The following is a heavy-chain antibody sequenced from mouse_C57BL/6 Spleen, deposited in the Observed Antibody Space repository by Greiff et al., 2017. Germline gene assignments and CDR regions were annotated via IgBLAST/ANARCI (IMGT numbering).Heavy chain of an antibody. CDR2: IYPGSGST. J-gene: IGHJ3*01. V-gene: IGHV1-55*01. CDR1: GYTFTSSW. CDR3: ARRDHYYGSSYPFAY. Sequence: VQLQQPGAELVKPGASVKMSCKASGYTFTSSWITWVKQRPGQGLEWIGDIYPGSGSTNYNEKFKSKATLTVDTSYSTAYMQLSSLTSEDSAVYYCARRDHYYGSSYPFAYWGQGTLVTVSA. D-gene: IGHD1-1*01.